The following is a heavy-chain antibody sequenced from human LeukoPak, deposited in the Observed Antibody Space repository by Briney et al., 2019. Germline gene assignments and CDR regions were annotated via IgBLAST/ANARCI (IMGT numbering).Heavy chain of an antibody. V-gene: IGHV4-59*01. CDR1: GGSISSYY. CDR2: IYYSGCT. CDR3: GALIAAAGWYFDY. J-gene: IGHJ4*02. D-gene: IGHD6-13*01. Sequence: SETLSLTCTVSGGSISSYYWSWIRQPPGKGLEWIGYIYYSGCTNYNPSLKSRVTISVDTSKNQFSLKLSSVTAADTAVYYCGALIAAAGWYFDYWGQGTLVTVSS.